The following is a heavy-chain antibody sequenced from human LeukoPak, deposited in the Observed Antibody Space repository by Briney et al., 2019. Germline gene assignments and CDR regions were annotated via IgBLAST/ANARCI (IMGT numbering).Heavy chain of an antibody. J-gene: IGHJ6*02. CDR1: GDSISSGGYY. Sequence: SETLSLTCTVSGDSISSGGYYWSWIRQPPGKGLEWIGYIYYSGSTYYNPSLKSRVAISVDTSKNQFSLKLSSVTDADTAVYYCAREGVAARGSHYYGMDVWGQGTTVTVSS. CDR2: IYYSGST. D-gene: IGHD6-6*01. V-gene: IGHV4-30-4*01. CDR3: AREGVAARGSHYYGMDV.